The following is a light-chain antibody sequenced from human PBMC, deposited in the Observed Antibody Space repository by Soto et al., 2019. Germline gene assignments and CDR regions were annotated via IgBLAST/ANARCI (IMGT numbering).Light chain of an antibody. V-gene: IGKV3D-15*01. CDR2: GAS. CDR3: QQYGSSSWT. J-gene: IGKJ1*01. CDR1: QSVSSN. Sequence: EIVMSQSAATLSVSPGERATLSCRASQSVSSNLAWYQQKPGQPPRLLIFGASTRATGIPARFSGSGSGTDFTLTISRLEPEDFAVYYCQQYGSSSWTFGQGTKVDIK.